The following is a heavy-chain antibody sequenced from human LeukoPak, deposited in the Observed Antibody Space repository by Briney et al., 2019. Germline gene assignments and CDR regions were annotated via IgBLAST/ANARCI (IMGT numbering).Heavy chain of an antibody. D-gene: IGHD5-18*01. CDR3: ARTTEGGYTYDYFYYYYMDV. CDR1: GGSISSYF. J-gene: IGHJ6*03. Sequence: SETLSLTCTVSGGSISSYFWTWIRQLPGKGLEWIGYIYYSGRTNYNPSLKSRVTISVDMSKNQFSLKLSSETAADTAVYYCARTTEGGYTYDYFYYYYMDVWGKGTTVTISS. V-gene: IGHV4-59*01. CDR2: IYYSGRT.